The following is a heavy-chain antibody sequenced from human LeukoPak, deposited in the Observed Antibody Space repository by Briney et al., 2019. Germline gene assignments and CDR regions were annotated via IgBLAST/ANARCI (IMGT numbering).Heavy chain of an antibody. CDR3: ASSYCSSTSCYINWFDP. D-gene: IGHD2-2*02. Sequence: GASLQICCEGAGSIFTSYWISGGRQLPGKGLEWMGRIDPSDSYTNYSPSFQGHVTISADKSISTAYLQWSSLKASDTAMYYCASSYCSSTSCYINWFDPWGQGTLVTVSS. CDR2: IDPSDSYT. CDR1: GSIFTSYW. J-gene: IGHJ5*02. V-gene: IGHV5-10-1*01.